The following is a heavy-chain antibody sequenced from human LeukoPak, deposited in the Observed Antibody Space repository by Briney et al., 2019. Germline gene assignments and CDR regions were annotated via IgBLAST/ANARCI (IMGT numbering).Heavy chain of an antibody. CDR1: GFTFSSYA. CDR2: ISGSGGST. J-gene: IGHJ6*03. Sequence: GGSLRLSCAASGFTFSSYAMSWVRQAPGEGREWVSAISGSGGSTYYAGSVKGRFTISRDNSKNTLYLQMNSLRAEDTAVYYCAKGAPAGYYDSSGYSYYYMDVWGKGTTVTVSS. CDR3: AKGAPAGYYDSSGYSYYYMDV. D-gene: IGHD3-22*01. V-gene: IGHV3-23*01.